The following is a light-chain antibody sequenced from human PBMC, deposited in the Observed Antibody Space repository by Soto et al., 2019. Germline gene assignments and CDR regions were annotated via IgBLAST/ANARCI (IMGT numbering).Light chain of an antibody. V-gene: IGLV1-44*01. CDR2: SNN. J-gene: IGLJ2*01. CDR3: EAWDDNLNASVV. CDR1: SSNIGSNT. Sequence: QSVLTQPPSASGTPGQRVTISCSGSSSNIGSNTVNWYQQLPGTAPKLLIYSNNQRPSGVPDRFSGPKSGTSASLAISGLQSEDEADYYCEAWDDNLNASVVFGGGTKVTVL.